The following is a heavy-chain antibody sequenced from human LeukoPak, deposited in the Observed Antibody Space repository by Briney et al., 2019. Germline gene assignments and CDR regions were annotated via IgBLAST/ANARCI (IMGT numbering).Heavy chain of an antibody. CDR1: GDSISSYY. Sequence: SETLSLTCTVSGDSISSYYWSWIRQPPGKGLEWIGNIYYSGSTNYNPSLKSRVTISLDTSKKQFSLKMTSVTAADTAVHYCATGQQMNDHWGQGTLVTVSS. CDR2: IYYSGST. V-gene: IGHV4-59*01. CDR3: ATGQQMNDH. J-gene: IGHJ5*02. D-gene: IGHD6-13*01.